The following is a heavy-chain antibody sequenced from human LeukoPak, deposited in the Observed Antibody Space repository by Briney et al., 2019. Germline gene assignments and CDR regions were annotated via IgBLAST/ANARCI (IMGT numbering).Heavy chain of an antibody. Sequence: SETLSLTCTVSGGSISSYYWSWIRQPPGKGLEWIGYSYYSGSTNYKPSLKSRVTISVDTSKNQFSLKLSSVTAADTAVYYCARVFARYDFWSGYYDYYYMDVWGKGTTVTVSS. CDR3: ARVFARYDFWSGYYDYYYMDV. V-gene: IGHV4-59*01. D-gene: IGHD3-3*01. J-gene: IGHJ6*03. CDR1: GGSISSYY. CDR2: SYYSGST.